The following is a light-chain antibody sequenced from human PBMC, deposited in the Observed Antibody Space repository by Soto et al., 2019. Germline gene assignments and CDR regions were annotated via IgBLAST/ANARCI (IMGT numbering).Light chain of an antibody. CDR3: CLYAVTLYV. CDR1: SSDVGTYDF. V-gene: IGLV2-11*01. CDR2: DVS. Sequence: QSVLTQPRSVSGSPGQSVTISCTGTSSDVGTYDFVSWYQQHPGKAPRLMIFDVSVRPSGVPDRFSGSKSGNTASLTISGLQAEDEADYYCCLYAVTLYVFGTGTKVTVL. J-gene: IGLJ1*01.